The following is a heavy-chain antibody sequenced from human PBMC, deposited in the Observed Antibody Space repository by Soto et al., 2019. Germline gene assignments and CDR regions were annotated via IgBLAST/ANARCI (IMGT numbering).Heavy chain of an antibody. CDR1: GGTFSSYA. Sequence: ASVKVSCKASGGTFSSYAISWVRQAPGQGLEWMGGIIPIFGTANYAQKFQGRVTITADESTITAYMELSSLRSEDTAVYYCARASGRDDHYYYYYMDVWGKGTTVTVSS. CDR2: IIPIFGTA. CDR3: ARASGRDDHYYYYYMDV. J-gene: IGHJ6*03. V-gene: IGHV1-69*13. D-gene: IGHD6-25*01.